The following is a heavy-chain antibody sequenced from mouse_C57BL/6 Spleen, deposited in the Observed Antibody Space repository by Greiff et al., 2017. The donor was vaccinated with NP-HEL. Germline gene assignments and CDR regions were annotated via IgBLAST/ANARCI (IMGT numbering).Heavy chain of an antibody. Sequence: DVMLVESGGGLVKPGGSLKLSCAASGFTFSSYTMSWVRQTPEKRLEWVATISGGGGNTYYPDSVKGRFTISRDNAKNTLYLQMSSLRSEDTALYYCARHGELTGRGIFDYWGQGTTLTVSS. CDR2: ISGGGGNT. CDR3: ARHGELTGRGIFDY. J-gene: IGHJ2*01. CDR1: GFTFSSYT. V-gene: IGHV5-9*01. D-gene: IGHD4-1*01.